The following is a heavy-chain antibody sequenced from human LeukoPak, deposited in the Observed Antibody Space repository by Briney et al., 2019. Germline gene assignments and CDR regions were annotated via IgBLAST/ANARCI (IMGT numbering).Heavy chain of an antibody. CDR3: ARWTNYGDYEYYFDY. Sequence: GASVKVSFKASGGTFSIYAISWVRQAPGQGLEWMGGIIPIFGTANYAQKFQGRVTITADESTSTAYMELSSLRSEDTAVYYCARWTNYGDYEYYFDYWGQGTLVTVSS. J-gene: IGHJ4*02. D-gene: IGHD4-17*01. CDR1: GGTFSIYA. V-gene: IGHV1-69*13. CDR2: IIPIFGTA.